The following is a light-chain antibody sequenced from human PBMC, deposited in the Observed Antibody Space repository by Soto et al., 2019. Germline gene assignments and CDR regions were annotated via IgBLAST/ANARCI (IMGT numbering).Light chain of an antibody. V-gene: IGKV3-15*01. Sequence: EIVMTQSPATLSVSPGERATLSCRANQRISSNLAWYQQKPGQAPRLLISGASTRATGVPARFSGSGSGTEFTLTISSLQSEDFAVYYCQQYNKWPLTFGPGTKVDIK. J-gene: IGKJ3*01. CDR3: QQYNKWPLT. CDR1: QRISSN. CDR2: GAS.